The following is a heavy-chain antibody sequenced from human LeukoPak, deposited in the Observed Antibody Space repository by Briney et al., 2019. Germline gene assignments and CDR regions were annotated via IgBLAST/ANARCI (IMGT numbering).Heavy chain of an antibody. Sequence: GGSLRLSCAASGFTVSSNYMSWVRQAPGKGLEWVSVIYSGGSTYYADSVKGRFTISRDNSKNTLYLQMNSLRAEGTAVYYCARDRHSSGYYFDYWGQGTLVTVSS. D-gene: IGHD3-22*01. CDR2: IYSGGST. J-gene: IGHJ4*02. CDR1: GFTVSSNY. CDR3: ARDRHSSGYYFDY. V-gene: IGHV3-53*01.